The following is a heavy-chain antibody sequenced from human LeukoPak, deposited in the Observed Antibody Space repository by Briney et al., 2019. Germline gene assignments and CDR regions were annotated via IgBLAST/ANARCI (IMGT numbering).Heavy chain of an antibody. CDR1: GFTFTNYA. CDR3: VRHDSFIPF. J-gene: IGHJ4*02. V-gene: IGHV3-23*01. CDR2: ISDTYGVT. D-gene: IGHD3-16*01. Sequence: GGSLRLSCAASGFTFTNYAMTWVRQAPGKGLEWVSSISDTYGVTYYTDSVKGRCTISRDNSKKTVYLQLNNLRAEDTAVYFCVRHDSFIPFWGQGTLVTVSS.